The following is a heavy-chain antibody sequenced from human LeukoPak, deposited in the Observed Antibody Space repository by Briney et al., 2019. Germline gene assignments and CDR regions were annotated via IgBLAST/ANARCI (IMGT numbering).Heavy chain of an antibody. V-gene: IGHV4-38-2*02. CDR3: ARDPVRTWLLQHDAFDI. CDR2: IYHSGST. D-gene: IGHD3-22*01. J-gene: IGHJ3*02. CDR1: GYSISSDYY. Sequence: SETLSLTCTVSGYSISSDYYWGWIRQPPGKGLEWIGSIYHSGSTYYNPSLKSRVTISVDTSKNQFSLKLSSVTAADTAVYYCARDPVRTWLLQHDAFDIWGQGTMVTVSS.